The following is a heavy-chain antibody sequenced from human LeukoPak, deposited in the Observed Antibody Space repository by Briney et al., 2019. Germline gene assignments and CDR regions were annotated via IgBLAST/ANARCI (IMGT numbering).Heavy chain of an antibody. V-gene: IGHV3-53*05. CDR1: GFTVSSNY. J-gene: IGHJ4*02. D-gene: IGHD6-13*01. CDR3: AKDRTAAAEAFDY. Sequence: GGSLRLSCAASGFTVSSNYMSWVRQAPGKGLEWVSVIYSGGSTYYADSVKGRFTISRDNAKNSLYLQMNSLRAEDTALYYCAKDRTAAAEAFDYWGQGTLVTVSS. CDR2: IYSGGST.